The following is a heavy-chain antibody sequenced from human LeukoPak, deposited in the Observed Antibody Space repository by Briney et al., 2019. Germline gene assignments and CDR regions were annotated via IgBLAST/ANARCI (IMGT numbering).Heavy chain of an antibody. D-gene: IGHD3-10*01. CDR1: GGTFSSYA. CDR3: ARDEVWFGPNDDYYGMDV. V-gene: IGHV1-69*04. Sequence: AASVKVSCKASGGTFSSYAISWVRQAPGQGLEWMGRIIPILGIANYAQKFQGRVTITADKSTSTAYTELSSLRSEDTAVYYCARDEVWFGPNDDYYGMDVWGQGTTITVSS. CDR2: IIPILGIA. J-gene: IGHJ6*02.